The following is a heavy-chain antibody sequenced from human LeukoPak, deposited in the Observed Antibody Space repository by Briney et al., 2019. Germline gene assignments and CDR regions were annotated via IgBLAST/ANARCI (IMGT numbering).Heavy chain of an antibody. Sequence: SGPALVKPTQTLTLTCTFSGFSLSSSEMCVSWIRRPPGKALEWLARIDWDDDKFYRPSLKTRLTISKDTSKNQVVLTMTNMDPVDSATYYCARTRSSSGYYYPDSWGQGTLVTVSS. CDR3: ARTRSSSGYYYPDS. D-gene: IGHD3-22*01. V-gene: IGHV2-70*17. CDR1: GFSLSSSEMC. J-gene: IGHJ4*02. CDR2: IDWDDDK.